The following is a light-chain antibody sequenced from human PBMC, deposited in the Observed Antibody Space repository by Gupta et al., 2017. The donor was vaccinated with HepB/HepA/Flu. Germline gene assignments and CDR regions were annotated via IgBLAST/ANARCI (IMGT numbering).Light chain of an antibody. J-gene: IGLJ2*01. CDR2: YKSDSDQ. CDR3: MVWHSSAVV. Sequence: QAVLTQPSSLSASPGASASLTCTLRSGINVGSYTIYWYQQRPGSPPQYLLRYKSDSDQQQGSGVPSRFSGSKDASANAGILLISGLQSEDEADYYCMVWHSSAVVFGGGTRLTV. CDR1: SGINVGSYT. V-gene: IGLV5-45*02.